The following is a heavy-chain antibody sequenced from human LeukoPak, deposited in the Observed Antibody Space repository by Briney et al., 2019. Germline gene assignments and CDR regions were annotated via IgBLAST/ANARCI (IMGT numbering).Heavy chain of an antibody. J-gene: IGHJ5*02. Sequence: ASVKVSCKASGYTFTSYYMHWVRQAPGQGVEWMGIIHPSGGSTSYAQKFQGRVTMTRDTSTSTVYMELSSLRSEDTAVYYCARGCSSTSCYLPSWFDPWGQGTLVTVSS. D-gene: IGHD2-2*01. CDR3: ARGCSSTSCYLPSWFDP. V-gene: IGHV1-46*01. CDR1: GYTFTSYY. CDR2: IHPSGGST.